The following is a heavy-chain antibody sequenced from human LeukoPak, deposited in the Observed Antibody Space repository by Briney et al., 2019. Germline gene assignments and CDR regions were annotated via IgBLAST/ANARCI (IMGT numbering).Heavy chain of an antibody. V-gene: IGHV1-18*01. CDR3: TRVGGYSPSSTGGNAFDI. D-gene: IGHD6-6*01. Sequence: ASVNVSCKTSGYTFTSYGLTWVRQAPGQGLEWVGWLSPYSGNTNYAQKVQDRVIMTTDTSTSTAYMELRSLRSDDTAMYFCTRVGGYSPSSTGGNAFDIWGQGTMVTVSS. CDR1: GYTFTSYG. J-gene: IGHJ3*02. CDR2: LSPYSGNT.